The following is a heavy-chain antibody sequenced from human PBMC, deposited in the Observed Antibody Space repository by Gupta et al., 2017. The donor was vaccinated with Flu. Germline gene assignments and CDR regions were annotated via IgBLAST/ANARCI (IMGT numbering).Heavy chain of an antibody. CDR1: GGSISTNSYY. J-gene: IGHJ5*02. V-gene: IGHV4-39*02. Sequence: QLQLQESGPGLVTPSATLSLTCSVSGGSISTNSYYWGWLRQPLGKGREWVASVYYSGSTYYNPSLKSRVTISLDTSENQFSLKLYSVTAADTAVYYCARERSAWPNWLDPWGQGTLVTVSS. D-gene: IGHD6-19*01. CDR3: ARERSAWPNWLDP. CDR2: VYYSGST.